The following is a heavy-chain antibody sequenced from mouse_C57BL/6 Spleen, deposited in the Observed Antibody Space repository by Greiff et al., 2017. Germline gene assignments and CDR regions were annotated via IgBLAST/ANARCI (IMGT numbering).Heavy chain of an antibody. J-gene: IGHJ3*01. V-gene: IGHV2-2*01. D-gene: IGHD2-4*01. Sequence: VQLQESGPGPVQPSQSLSITCTVSGFSLTSYGVHWVRQSPGKGLEWLGVIWSGGSTDYNAAFISRLSISKDNSKSQVFFKMNSLQADDTAIYYCASLYDYFAYWGQGTLVTVSA. CDR3: ASLYDYFAY. CDR1: GFSLTSYG. CDR2: IWSGGST.